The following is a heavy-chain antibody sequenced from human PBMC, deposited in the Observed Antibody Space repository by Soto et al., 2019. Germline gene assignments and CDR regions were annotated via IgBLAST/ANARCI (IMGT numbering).Heavy chain of an antibody. CDR1: CYTFTESG. D-gene: IGHD5-12*01. CDR2: ISVNNRDT. J-gene: IGHJ4*02. Sequence: GAAVKGSFKASCYTFTESGFSWGRPAPGQGLECVGWISVNNRDTHYALKVQGRVTLNKAPSPSTAFMELRGLRSGDTAVYYCARILGYSYFEVHARGQEILTTVSS. V-gene: IGHV1-18*01. CDR3: ARILGYSYFEVHA.